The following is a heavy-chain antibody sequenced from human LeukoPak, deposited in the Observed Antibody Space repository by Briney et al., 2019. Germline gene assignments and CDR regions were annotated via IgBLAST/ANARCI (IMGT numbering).Heavy chain of an antibody. Sequence: ASVKVSCKASGYTFTSYDINWVRQATGQGLEWMGWMNPNSGNTGYAQKFQGRVTMTRNTSISTAYMGLSSLRSEDTAVYYCARVYSSSWYGSYSAFDIWGQGTMVTVSS. CDR3: ARVYSSSWYGSYSAFDI. CDR1: GYTFTSYD. J-gene: IGHJ3*02. CDR2: MNPNSGNT. V-gene: IGHV1-8*01. D-gene: IGHD6-13*01.